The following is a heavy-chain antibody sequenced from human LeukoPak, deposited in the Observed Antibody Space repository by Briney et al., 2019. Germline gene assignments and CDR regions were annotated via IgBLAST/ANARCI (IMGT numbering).Heavy chain of an antibody. V-gene: IGHV4-61*02. Sequence: PSQTLSLTCTVSGGSISSGSYYWSWIRQPAGKGLEWIGRIYTSGSTNYNPSLKSRVTILVDTSKNQFSLKLSSVTAADTAVYYCARAGSSALFDYWGQGTLVTVSS. CDR3: ARAGSSALFDY. CDR2: IYTSGST. CDR1: GGSISSGSYY. J-gene: IGHJ4*02. D-gene: IGHD3-22*01.